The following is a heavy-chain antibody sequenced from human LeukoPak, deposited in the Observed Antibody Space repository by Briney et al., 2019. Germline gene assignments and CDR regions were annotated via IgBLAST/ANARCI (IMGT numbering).Heavy chain of an antibody. D-gene: IGHD3-10*01. CDR1: GGSISSYY. Sequence: SETLSLTCTVSGGSISSYYWSWIRQPPGKGLEWIGYIYYSGSTNYNPSFKSRVTISVDTSKNQFSLKLSSVTAADTAVYYCAREGRNYGSGTLDYWGQGTLVTVSS. J-gene: IGHJ4*02. V-gene: IGHV4-59*12. CDR3: AREGRNYGSGTLDY. CDR2: IYYSGST.